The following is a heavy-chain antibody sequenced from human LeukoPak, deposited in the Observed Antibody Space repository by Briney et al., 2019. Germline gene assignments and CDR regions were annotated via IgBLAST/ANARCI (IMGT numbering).Heavy chain of an antibody. Sequence: PGGSLRLSCAASGFTFSSYEMNWVRQAPGKGLEWVSYISSSGSTIYYADSVKGRFTISRDNAENSLYLQMNSLRAEDTAVYYCARDFSFTDYFDYWGQGTLVTVSS. V-gene: IGHV3-48*03. CDR2: ISSSGSTI. J-gene: IGHJ4*02. CDR1: GFTFSSYE. D-gene: IGHD2-2*01. CDR3: ARDFSFTDYFDY.